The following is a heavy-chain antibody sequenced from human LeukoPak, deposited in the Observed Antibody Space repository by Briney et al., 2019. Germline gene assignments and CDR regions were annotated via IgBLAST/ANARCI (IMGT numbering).Heavy chain of an antibody. CDR1: GGSISSYY. Sequence: PSETLSLTCTVSGGSISSYYWSWIRQPAGKGLDYIGRIYTSGITNYNPSLKSRVTISVDKSKNQFSLKLTSVTGADTAVYYCARDSGSGSYSNNFDSWGQGTLDTVSS. V-gene: IGHV4-4*07. J-gene: IGHJ4*02. CDR2: IYTSGIT. CDR3: ARDSGSGSYSNNFDS. D-gene: IGHD6-19*01.